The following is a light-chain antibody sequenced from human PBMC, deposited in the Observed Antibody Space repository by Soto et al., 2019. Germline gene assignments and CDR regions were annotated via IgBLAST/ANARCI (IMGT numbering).Light chain of an antibody. CDR1: QSVSSN. CDR3: QQYNNWPPT. J-gene: IGKJ1*01. V-gene: IGKV3-15*01. CDR2: DAS. Sequence: EIVLTQSPGTLSLSPGERATLSCRASQSVSSNLAWYQQKPGQAPRLLIYDASTRTTGGPARFSGSGSGTEFTLTISSLQSEDFAVYYCQQYNNWPPTCGQGTKVDIK.